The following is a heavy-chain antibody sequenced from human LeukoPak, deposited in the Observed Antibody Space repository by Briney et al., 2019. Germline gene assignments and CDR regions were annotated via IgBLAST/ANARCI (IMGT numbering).Heavy chain of an antibody. J-gene: IGHJ5*02. Sequence: GESLKISCKGSGYSFASYWIAWVRQMPGKGLEWMGIIYPDDSDTRYSPSFQGQVTISADKSISTAYLQWSGLKASDAAVYYCARLSSTSQPFDPWGQGTLVTVPS. CDR2: IYPDDSDT. CDR3: ARLSSTSQPFDP. CDR1: GYSFASYW. V-gene: IGHV5-51*01. D-gene: IGHD2-2*01.